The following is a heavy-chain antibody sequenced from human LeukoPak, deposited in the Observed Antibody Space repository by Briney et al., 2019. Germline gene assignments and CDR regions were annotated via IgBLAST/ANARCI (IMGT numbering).Heavy chain of an antibody. D-gene: IGHD5-12*01. Sequence: GGSLRLSCAASGFVLSDYGVHWVRQAPGKGLEWVAFVRNEGSNEYYVGSVEGRFTISRDKSKNTLYLQMNSLRAEDTAVYSCAKESDSGYHSEGPKNWGLGTLVTVSS. CDR1: GFVLSDYG. V-gene: IGHV3-30*02. CDR3: AKESDSGYHSEGPKN. J-gene: IGHJ4*02. CDR2: VRNEGSNE.